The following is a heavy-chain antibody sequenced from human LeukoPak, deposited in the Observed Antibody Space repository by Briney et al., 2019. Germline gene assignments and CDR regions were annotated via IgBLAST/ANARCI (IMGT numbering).Heavy chain of an antibody. Sequence: GGSPRLSCAASGFTVSSNYMSWVRQAPGKGLEWVSVIYSGGSTYYADSVKGRFTISRDNSKNTLYLQMNSLSAEDTAVYYCARGRIITGTTDWGQGTLVTVSS. CDR1: GFTVSSNY. V-gene: IGHV3-66*01. J-gene: IGHJ4*02. CDR3: ARGRIITGTTD. D-gene: IGHD1-20*01. CDR2: IYSGGST.